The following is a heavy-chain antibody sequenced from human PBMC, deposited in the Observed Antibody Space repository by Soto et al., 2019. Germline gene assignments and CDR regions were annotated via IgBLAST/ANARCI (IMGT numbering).Heavy chain of an antibody. CDR3: ASLPAAHHYYYYYGMDV. Sequence: QVQLVQSGAEVKKPGSSVKVSCKASGGTFSSYAISWVRQAPGQGLEWMGGIIPIFGTANYAQKFQGRVTITADESTSTAYMELSSLRSEDKAVYYCASLPAAHHYYYYYGMDVWGQGTTVTVSS. CDR2: IIPIFGTA. CDR1: GGTFSSYA. V-gene: IGHV1-69*12. D-gene: IGHD2-2*01. J-gene: IGHJ6*02.